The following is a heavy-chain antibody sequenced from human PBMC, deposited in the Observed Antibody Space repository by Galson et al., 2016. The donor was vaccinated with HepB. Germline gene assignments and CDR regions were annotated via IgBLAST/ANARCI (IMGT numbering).Heavy chain of an antibody. D-gene: IGHD6-13*01. V-gene: IGHV4-30-4*01. J-gene: IGHJ5*02. CDR2: FYYSGTT. Sequence: TLSLTCTVSGGSISSGDYYWSWIRQPPGQGLEWIGYFYYSGTTYYNPSLKSRSTISVDTSKNQFSLKLSSATAADTAVHYCARVHLGSNWSNNWFDPWGQGTLVTVSS. CDR3: ARVHLGSNWSNNWFDP. CDR1: GGSISSGDYY.